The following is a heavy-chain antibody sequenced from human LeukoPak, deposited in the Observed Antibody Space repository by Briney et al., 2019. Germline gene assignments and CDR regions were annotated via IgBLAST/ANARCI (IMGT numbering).Heavy chain of an antibody. Sequence: GGSLRLSCAASGFTFSSYEMNWVRQAPGKGLEGVSYISSSGSTIYYADSVKGRFTISRDNAKNSLYLQMNSLRAEDTAVYYCARVGHGDYNFDYWGQGTLVTVSS. V-gene: IGHV3-48*03. CDR3: ARVGHGDYNFDY. D-gene: IGHD4-17*01. J-gene: IGHJ4*02. CDR2: ISSSGSTI. CDR1: GFTFSSYE.